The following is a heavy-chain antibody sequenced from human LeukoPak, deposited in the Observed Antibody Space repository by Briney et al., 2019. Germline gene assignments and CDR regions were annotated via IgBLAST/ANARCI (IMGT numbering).Heavy chain of an antibody. J-gene: IGHJ3*01. CDR1: GFTFSSYG. V-gene: IGHV3-30*18. CDR2: ISFDGSKR. Sequence: GGSLRLSCVAFGFTFSSYGTHWVRQTPGKGLEWVAVISFDGSKRYYVDSVKGRFTISRDDSKNTLYLQMNSLRAEDTAVYYCAKDITHSSAFDGWGQGTMVTVSS. CDR3: AKDITHSSAFDG. D-gene: IGHD3-10*01.